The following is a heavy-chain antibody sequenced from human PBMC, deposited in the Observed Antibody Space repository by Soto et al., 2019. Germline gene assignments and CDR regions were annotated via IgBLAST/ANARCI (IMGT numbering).Heavy chain of an antibody. CDR1: GGSISSYY. V-gene: IGHV4-59*08. Sequence: SETLSLTCTVSGGSISSYYWSWIRQPPGKGLEWIGYIYYSGSTNYNPSLKSRVTISVDTSKNQFSLKLSSVTAADTAVYYCARRAGYCSSTSCYSTYYYYYMDVWGKGTTVTVSS. D-gene: IGHD2-2*01. CDR3: ARRAGYCSSTSCYSTYYYYYMDV. J-gene: IGHJ6*03. CDR2: IYYSGST.